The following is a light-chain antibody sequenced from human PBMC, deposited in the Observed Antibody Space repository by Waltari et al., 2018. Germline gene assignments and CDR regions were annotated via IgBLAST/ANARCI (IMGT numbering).Light chain of an antibody. CDR1: SSDVGGYNY. Sequence: QSALTQPRPVSGSPGQSVTISCTGTSSDVGGYNYVSWYQQHPGKAPKLMIYDVSKRPSGVPDRFSGSKSGNTASLTISGLQAEDEAEYYCCSYAGSYTFYVFGTGTKVTVL. CDR2: DVS. J-gene: IGLJ1*01. CDR3: CSYAGSYTFYV. V-gene: IGLV2-11*01.